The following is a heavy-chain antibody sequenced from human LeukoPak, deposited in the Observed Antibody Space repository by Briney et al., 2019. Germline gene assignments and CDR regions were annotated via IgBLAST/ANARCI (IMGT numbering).Heavy chain of an antibody. CDR3: AKVSPSYYDILTGSQKGAEFDP. CDR2: IRSSGTTT. D-gene: IGHD3-9*01. CDR1: GFPFSTYS. V-gene: IGHV3-48*04. Sequence: GGSLRLSCAASGFPFSTYSMNWVRQAPGRGLEWLSYIRSSGTTTYYADSVKGRFTISRDNAKNLLFLQMNSLRAEDTAVYYCAKVSPSYYDILTGSQKGAEFDPWGQGTLVTVSS. J-gene: IGHJ5*02.